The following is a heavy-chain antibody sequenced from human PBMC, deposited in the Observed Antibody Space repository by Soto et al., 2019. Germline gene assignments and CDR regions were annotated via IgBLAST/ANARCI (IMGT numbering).Heavy chain of an antibody. CDR2: IIPIFGTA. CDR3: ARSITGTVSYYYGMDV. Sequence: QVQLVQSGAEVKKPGSSVKVSCKASGGTFSSYAISWVRQAPGQGLEWMGGIIPIFGTADYAQKFQGRVTITADESTSTAYMELSSLRSEDTAVYYCARSITGTVSYYYGMDVWGQVTTVTVSS. D-gene: IGHD1-20*01. V-gene: IGHV1-69*12. CDR1: GGTFSSYA. J-gene: IGHJ6*02.